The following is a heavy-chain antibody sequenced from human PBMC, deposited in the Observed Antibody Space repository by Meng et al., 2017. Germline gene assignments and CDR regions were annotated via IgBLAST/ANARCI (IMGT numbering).Heavy chain of an antibody. CDR2: ISSSGSTI. V-gene: IGHV3-48*03. Sequence: GESLKISCAASGFTFDDYGMSWVRQAPGKGLEWVSYISSSGSTIYYADSVKGRFTISRDNAKNSLYLQMNSLRAEDTAVYYCARAWVGYNAFLYYFDYWGQGTLVTVSS. CDR1: GFTFDDYG. J-gene: IGHJ4*02. CDR3: ARAWVGYNAFLYYFDY. D-gene: IGHD5-24*01.